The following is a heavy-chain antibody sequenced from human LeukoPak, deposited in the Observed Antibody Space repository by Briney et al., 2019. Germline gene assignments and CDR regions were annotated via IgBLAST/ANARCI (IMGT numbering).Heavy chain of an antibody. CDR1: GYSFTSYW. V-gene: IGHV5-51*01. D-gene: IGHD2-2*01. Sequence: GEPLKISCKGSGYSFTSYWIGWVRQMPGKGLEWRGIIYTGDSDSRYSPSFQGQVTISADKSISTAYLQWSSLKASDTAMYYCARHRDCSSTSCYLDYWGQGTLVTVSS. J-gene: IGHJ4*02. CDR3: ARHRDCSSTSCYLDY. CDR2: IYTGDSDS.